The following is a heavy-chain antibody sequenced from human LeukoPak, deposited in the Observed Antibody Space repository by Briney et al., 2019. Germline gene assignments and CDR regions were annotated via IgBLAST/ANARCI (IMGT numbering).Heavy chain of an antibody. CDR3: ARAIFGDSYHGIDV. Sequence: MASETLSLTCTVSGGSIGNYYWTWIRQPAGKGLEWIGRIFVSGSTNYNPSLKGRVTMSVDTSKKQFSLRLTSMSAADTAVYFCARAIFGDSYHGIDVWGQGTTVTVSS. CDR1: GGSIGNYY. D-gene: IGHD3-10*01. V-gene: IGHV4-4*07. J-gene: IGHJ6*02. CDR2: IFVSGST.